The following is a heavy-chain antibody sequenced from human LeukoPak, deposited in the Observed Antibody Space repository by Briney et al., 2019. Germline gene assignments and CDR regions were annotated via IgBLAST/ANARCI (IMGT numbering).Heavy chain of an antibody. CDR2: IYYSGST. D-gene: IGHD3-22*01. Sequence: SETLSLTCTVSGGSISSYYWSWIRQPPGKGLKWIGYIYYSGSTNYNPSLKSRVTISVDTSKNQFSLKLSSVTAADTAVYYCARERCDSSGYYLDYWGQGTLVTVSS. V-gene: IGHV4-59*01. CDR3: ARERCDSSGYYLDY. CDR1: GGSISSYY. J-gene: IGHJ4*02.